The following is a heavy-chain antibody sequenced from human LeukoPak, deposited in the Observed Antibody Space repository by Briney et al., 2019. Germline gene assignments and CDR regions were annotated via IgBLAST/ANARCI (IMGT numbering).Heavy chain of an antibody. J-gene: IGHJ6*03. CDR1: VFTFSSYW. V-gene: IGHV3-7*01. Sequence: PGGSLRLSCAASVFTFSSYWMSWVRPAPGRGVAWVANIKQDGSEKYYVDSVKGRFTISRDNAKNSLYLQMKRLRAEDAAVYYCAREQGYSSSWYTGYYYYYMDVWGKGTTVTVSS. CDR2: IKQDGSEK. D-gene: IGHD6-13*01. CDR3: AREQGYSSSWYTGYYYYYMDV.